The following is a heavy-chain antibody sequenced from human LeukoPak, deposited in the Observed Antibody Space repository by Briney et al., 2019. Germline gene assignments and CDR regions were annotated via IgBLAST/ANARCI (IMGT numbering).Heavy chain of an antibody. CDR1: GYTFTSYG. CDR3: ARGPSRDYGSGSSWFDP. D-gene: IGHD3-10*01. V-gene: IGHV1-8*02. J-gene: IGHJ5*02. CDR2: MNPNSGNT. Sequence: ASVKVSCKASGYTFTSYGISWVRQVTGQGLEWMGWMNPNSGNTGYAQKFQGRVTMTRNTSISTAYMELSSLRSEDTAVYYCARGPSRDYGSGSSWFDPWGQGTLVTVSS.